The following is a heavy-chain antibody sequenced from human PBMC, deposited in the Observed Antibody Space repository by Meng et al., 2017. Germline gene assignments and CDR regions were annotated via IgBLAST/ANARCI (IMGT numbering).Heavy chain of an antibody. CDR3: ARLDSSGYYYDAFDI. D-gene: IGHD3-22*01. CDR1: GYSFTSYW. V-gene: IGHV5-51*01. Sequence: GESLKISCKGSGYSFTSYWIGWVRQMPGKGLEWMGIIYPGDSDTRYSPSFQGQVTISADKSISTAYLQWSSLKASDTDMYYCARLDSSGYYYDAFDIWGQGTMVTVSS. J-gene: IGHJ3*02. CDR2: IYPGDSDT.